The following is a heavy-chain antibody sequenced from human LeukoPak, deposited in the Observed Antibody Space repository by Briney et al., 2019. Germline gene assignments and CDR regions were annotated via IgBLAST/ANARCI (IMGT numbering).Heavy chain of an antibody. V-gene: IGHV3-15*01. CDR1: GFSFMNAW. Sequence: GGSLRLSCAASGFSFMNAWMIWVRQAPGKGLEWVGRIKSNADGGTPDYAATARGRFTISRDDSKNTLYLQMNSLKTEDTAVYYCTTFYHEYSPYWGRGTLVTVSS. D-gene: IGHD2/OR15-2a*01. CDR3: TTFYHEYSPY. CDR2: IKSNADGGTP. J-gene: IGHJ4*02.